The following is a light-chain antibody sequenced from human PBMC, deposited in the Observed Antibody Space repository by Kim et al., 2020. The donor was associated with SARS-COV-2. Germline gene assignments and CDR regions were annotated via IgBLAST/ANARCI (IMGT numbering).Light chain of an antibody. J-gene: IGLJ2*01. V-gene: IGLV2-8*01. CDR2: EVS. Sequence: QSALTQPPSASGSPGQSVSIACTGTSSDVGSHNYVSWYQQHPGKAPKLLIYEVSQRPSGVPDRFSGSKSDNMASLTVSGLQAEDEADYYCSSYAGNDIVLFCGGTQLTVL. CDR3: SSYAGNDIVL. CDR1: SSDVGSHNY.